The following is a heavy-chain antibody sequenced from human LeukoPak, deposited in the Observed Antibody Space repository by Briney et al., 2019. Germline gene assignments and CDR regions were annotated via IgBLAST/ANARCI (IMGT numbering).Heavy chain of an antibody. CDR1: GFTFSSYA. CDR3: ARDQGYGDYGCFDY. Sequence: GGSLRLSCAASGFTFSSYAMHWVRQAPGKGLEWVAVISYDGSNKYYADSVKGRFTISRDNSKNTLYLQMNSLRAEDTAVYYCARDQGYGDYGCFDYWGQGTLVTVSS. V-gene: IGHV3-30-3*01. D-gene: IGHD4-17*01. CDR2: ISYDGSNK. J-gene: IGHJ4*02.